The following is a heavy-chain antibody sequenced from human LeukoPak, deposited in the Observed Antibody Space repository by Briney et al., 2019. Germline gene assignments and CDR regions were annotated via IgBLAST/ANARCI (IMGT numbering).Heavy chain of an antibody. CDR1: GFTFSSYS. CDR2: ISSSSSTI. CDR3: ARDKGSSGWYGIDY. D-gene: IGHD6-19*01. V-gene: IGHV3-48*01. Sequence: GGSLRLSCAASGFTFSSYSMNWVRQAPGKGLEWVSYISSSSSTIYYADSVKGRFTISRDNAKNSLYLQMNSLRAEDTAVYYCARDKGSSGWYGIDYWGQGTLVTVSS. J-gene: IGHJ4*02.